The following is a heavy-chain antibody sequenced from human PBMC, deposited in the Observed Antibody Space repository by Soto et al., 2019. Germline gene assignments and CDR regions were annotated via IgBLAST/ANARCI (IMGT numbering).Heavy chain of an antibody. Sequence: GGSLRLSCAASGFTFSSYAMHWVRQAPGKGLEWVAVISYDGSNKYYADSVKGRFTISRDNSKNTLYLQMNSLRAEDTAVYYCARGPYDILTGLNYYYFDYWGQGTLVTVSS. V-gene: IGHV3-30-3*01. D-gene: IGHD3-9*01. CDR2: ISYDGSNK. J-gene: IGHJ4*02. CDR3: ARGPYDILTGLNYYYFDY. CDR1: GFTFSSYA.